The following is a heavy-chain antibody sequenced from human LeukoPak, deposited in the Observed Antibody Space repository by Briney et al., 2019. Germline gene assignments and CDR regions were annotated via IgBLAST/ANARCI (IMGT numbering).Heavy chain of an antibody. CDR3: VRGTGY. V-gene: IGHV3-64D*06. CDR1: GFTFSTYV. Sequence: GGSLRLSCAASGFTFSTYVMHWVRQAPGKGLEYVLAISSNGDNTYYADSVKGRFTISRDNSKNTLYLQMSSLRADDTAVYYCVRGTGYWGQGTLVTVSS. J-gene: IGHJ4*02. CDR2: ISSNGDNT.